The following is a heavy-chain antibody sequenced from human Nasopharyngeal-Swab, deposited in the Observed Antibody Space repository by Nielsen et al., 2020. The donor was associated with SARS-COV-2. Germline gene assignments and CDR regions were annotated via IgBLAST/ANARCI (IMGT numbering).Heavy chain of an antibody. D-gene: IGHD3-22*01. Sequence: SLKIPCAASGFTFDDYAMHWVRQAPGKGLEWISGINWNGGRIGYADSVKGRFTISRDNAKKSLYLQMNSLRPEDTALYYCTKATSLYYYDSSGYRPWYCDYWGQGTLVTVSS. V-gene: IGHV3-9*01. CDR2: INWNGGRI. CDR3: TKATSLYYYDSSGYRPWYCDY. CDR1: GFTFDDYA. J-gene: IGHJ4*02.